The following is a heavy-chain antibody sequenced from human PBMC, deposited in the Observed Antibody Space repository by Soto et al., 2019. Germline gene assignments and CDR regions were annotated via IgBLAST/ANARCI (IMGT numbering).Heavy chain of an antibody. CDR3: ARVYDFWSGYQTPFDY. Sequence: QVQLVQSGAEVKKPGASVKVSCKASGYTFTSYGISWVRQAPGQGLEWMGWIRVYNGNTKYAQKFQGRVTMTTDTSTSTAYMELRSLRSDDTAVYYCARVYDFWSGYQTPFDYWGQGTLVTVSS. J-gene: IGHJ4*02. D-gene: IGHD3-3*01. CDR2: IRVYNGNT. CDR1: GYTFTSYG. V-gene: IGHV1-18*01.